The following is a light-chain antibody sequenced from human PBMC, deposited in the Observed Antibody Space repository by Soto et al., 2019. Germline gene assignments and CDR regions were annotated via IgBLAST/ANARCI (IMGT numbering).Light chain of an antibody. V-gene: IGKV1-27*01. Sequence: DIQMTQSPSSLSASVRDRVTITCRASQGISNYLAWYQQKPGKVPKLLIYAASTLQSGVPSRFSGSGSGTDYSLTISSLQPEDVATVYCQKYDSAPWTFGQGTKVEIK. CDR1: QGISNY. CDR3: QKYDSAPWT. J-gene: IGKJ1*01. CDR2: AAS.